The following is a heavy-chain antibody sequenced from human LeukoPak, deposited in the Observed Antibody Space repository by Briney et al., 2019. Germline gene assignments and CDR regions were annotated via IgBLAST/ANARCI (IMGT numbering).Heavy chain of an antibody. V-gene: IGHV3-66*04. D-gene: IGHD6-6*01. CDR1: GFTVSSNY. Sequence: GGSLRLSCAASGFTVSSNYMSWVRQAPGKGLEWVSVIYSGGTTYYADSVKGRFTISRDNSKNTLYLQMNSLRAEDTAVYYCAKRYSSSSSYYYYMDVWGKGTTVTVSS. CDR2: IYSGGTT. J-gene: IGHJ6*03. CDR3: AKRYSSSSSYYYYMDV.